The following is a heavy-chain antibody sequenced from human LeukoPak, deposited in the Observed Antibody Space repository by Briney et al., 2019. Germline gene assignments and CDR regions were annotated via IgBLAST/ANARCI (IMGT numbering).Heavy chain of an antibody. CDR3: AKYDTTVTPHFDY. Sequence: AGGSLRLSCAVSGFTFSSYGMHWVRQAPGKGLEWVAFIRNDGSNKYYADSVKGRFTISRDNSKNTLYLQMNSLRAEDTAVYYCAKYDTTVTPHFDYGGQGTLVTVSS. CDR1: GFTFSSYG. V-gene: IGHV3-30*02. D-gene: IGHD4-17*01. J-gene: IGHJ4*02. CDR2: IRNDGSNK.